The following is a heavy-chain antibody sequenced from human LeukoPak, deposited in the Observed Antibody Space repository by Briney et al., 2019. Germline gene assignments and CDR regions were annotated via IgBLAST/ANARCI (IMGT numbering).Heavy chain of an antibody. CDR3: AKLKGSSSLEAFDI. D-gene: IGHD2-15*01. CDR2: ISWNSGSI. J-gene: IGHJ3*02. Sequence: RQAPXXGLEWVSGISWNSGSIGYADSVKGRFTISRDNAKNSLYLQMNSLRAEDTALYYCAKLKGSSSLEAFDIWGQGTMVTVS. V-gene: IGHV3-9*01.